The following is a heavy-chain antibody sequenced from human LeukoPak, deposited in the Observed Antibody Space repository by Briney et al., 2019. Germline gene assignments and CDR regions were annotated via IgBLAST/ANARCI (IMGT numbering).Heavy chain of an antibody. Sequence: GGPLRLSCAASGFTFSSYAMSWVRQAPGKGLEWVSAISGSGGSTYYADSVKGRFTISRDNSKNTLYLQMNSLRAEDTAVYDCAKDPSPGVDKGTVDSYYLDYWGQGTLVTVSS. CDR2: ISGSGGST. CDR1: GFTFSSYA. J-gene: IGHJ4*02. D-gene: IGHD2-8*01. V-gene: IGHV3-23*01. CDR3: AKDPSPGVDKGTVDSYYLDY.